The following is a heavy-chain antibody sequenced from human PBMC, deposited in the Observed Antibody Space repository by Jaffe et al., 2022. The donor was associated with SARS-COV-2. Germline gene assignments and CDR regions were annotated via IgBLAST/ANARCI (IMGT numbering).Heavy chain of an antibody. Sequence: QVQLVESGGGVVQPGRSLRLSCAASGFTFSSYAMHWVRQAPGKGLEWVAVISYDGSNKYYADSVKGRFTISRDNSKNTLYLQMNSLRAEDTAVYYCARDYYYDSSGYYSAEYFQHWGQGTLVTVSS. CDR3: ARDYYYDSSGYYSAEYFQH. CDR2: ISYDGSNK. J-gene: IGHJ1*01. V-gene: IGHV3-30-3*01. CDR1: GFTFSSYA. D-gene: IGHD3-22*01.